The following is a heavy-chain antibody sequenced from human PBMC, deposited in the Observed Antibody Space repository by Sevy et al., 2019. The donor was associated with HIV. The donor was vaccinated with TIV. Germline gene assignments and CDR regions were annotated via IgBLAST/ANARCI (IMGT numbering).Heavy chain of an antibody. Sequence: GGSLRLSCAASGFTFNQFWMNWVRQTPGKGLEWVAIIKKDGSEKYYVGSVEGRFTISRDNAQNSLSLQMNSLRVEDTAVYYCARENLHWFDPWGQGTLVTVSS. CDR3: ARENLHWFDP. CDR1: GFTFNQFW. V-gene: IGHV3-7*01. J-gene: IGHJ5*01. CDR2: IKKDGSEK.